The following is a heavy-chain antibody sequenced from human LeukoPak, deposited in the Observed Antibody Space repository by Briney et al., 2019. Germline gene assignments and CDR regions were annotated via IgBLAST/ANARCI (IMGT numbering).Heavy chain of an antibody. CDR2: LSGTGGST. J-gene: IGHJ4*02. CDR3: ARDGDRYSSGWYLYYFDY. Sequence: GGSLRLSCAASGFTFSNYAMSWVRQAPGKGLEWVSTLSGTGGSTYYADSVKGRFTISRDTAKNSLYLQMDSLRAEDTAVYYCARDGDRYSSGWYLYYFDYWGQGTLVTVSS. D-gene: IGHD6-19*01. V-gene: IGHV3-23*01. CDR1: GFTFSNYA.